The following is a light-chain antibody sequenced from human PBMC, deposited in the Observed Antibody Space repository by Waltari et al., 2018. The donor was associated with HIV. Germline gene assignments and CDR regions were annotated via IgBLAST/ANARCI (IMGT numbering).Light chain of an antibody. CDR1: SSDIGYYDS. V-gene: IGLV2-14*01. J-gene: IGLJ1*01. CDR2: EVN. CDR3: SSHTTSSTLYV. Sequence: QSALTQPASVSGSPGQSITISCTGTSSDIGYYDSVSWYQQHPGKAPKLMIYEVNNRPSGISNLFSGSKSGNTASLTISVLQAEDEADYYCSSHTTSSTLYVFGTGTKVTVL.